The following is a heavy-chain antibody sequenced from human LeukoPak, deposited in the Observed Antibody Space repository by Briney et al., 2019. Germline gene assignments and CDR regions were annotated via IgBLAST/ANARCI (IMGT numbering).Heavy chain of an antibody. V-gene: IGHV3-7*04. CDR3: ARISGSGRYSLDY. CDR2: IKHDGSEK. J-gene: IGHJ4*02. D-gene: IGHD3-10*01. CDR1: GFTFSSYW. Sequence: GGSLRLSCAASGFTFSSYWMSWVRQGPGRGLEWVAHIKHDGSEKYYVDSVEGRFTISRDNAKNSLYLQMNSLRPEDTAVYYCARISGSGRYSLDYWGQGTLVTVSS.